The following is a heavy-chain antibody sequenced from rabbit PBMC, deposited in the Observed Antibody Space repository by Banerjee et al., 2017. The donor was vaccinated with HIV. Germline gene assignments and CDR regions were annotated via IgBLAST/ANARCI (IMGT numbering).Heavy chain of an antibody. CDR1: GFSFSSGYD. CDR3: AKDPYTDRSNRFSL. V-gene: IGHV1S40*01. CDR2: IYTGDGST. Sequence: QSLEESGGGLFQPGGSLALTCKASGFSFSSGYDMCWVRQAPGKGLEWIGCIYTGDGSTYYASWAKGRFTISKTSSTTVTLQLNSLTAADTATYFCAKDPYTDRSNRFSLWGPGTLVTVS. J-gene: IGHJ4*01. D-gene: IGHD1-1*01.